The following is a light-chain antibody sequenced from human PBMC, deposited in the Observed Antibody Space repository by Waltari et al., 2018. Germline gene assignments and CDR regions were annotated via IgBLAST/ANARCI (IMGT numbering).Light chain of an antibody. CDR3: SSYSTTSAVV. Sequence: QSALTQPASVSGSPGQSISVSCKGTSSDVGGYKYDSWYQHHPGKAPKLVIYDVAKRPSGVSDLFSGSKTGNTASLTISVLRAEDEAFYHCSSYSTTSAVVFGRGTKMTVL. CDR1: SSDVGGYKY. V-gene: IGLV2-14*03. J-gene: IGLJ2*01. CDR2: DVA.